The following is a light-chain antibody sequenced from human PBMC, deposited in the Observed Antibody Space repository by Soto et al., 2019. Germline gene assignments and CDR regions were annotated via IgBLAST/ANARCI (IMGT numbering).Light chain of an antibody. J-gene: IGKJ1*01. CDR1: QSVSSN. CDR2: GAS. V-gene: IGKV3-15*01. CDR3: QQYNNWPRT. Sequence: EIVMTQSPATLSVSPGERATLSCRPSQSVSSNLAWYQQKPGQAPRLLIYGASTRATGIPARFSGSGSGTEFTLTISSLQSEDFAVYYCQQYNNWPRTCGQGTKVDIK.